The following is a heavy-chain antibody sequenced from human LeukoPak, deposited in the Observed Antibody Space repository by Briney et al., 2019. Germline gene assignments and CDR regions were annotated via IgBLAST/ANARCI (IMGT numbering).Heavy chain of an antibody. CDR2: IWYDGSNT. V-gene: IGHV3-30*19. Sequence: PGRSLRLSCAASGFTFSSYGMHWVRQAPGKGLEWVAVIWYDGSNTYYADSVKGRFTISRDNSKSTLYLQMNSLRAEDTAVYYCARDHSMDYGNWFDPWGQGPLVTVSS. CDR1: GFTFSSYG. CDR3: ARDHSMDYGNWFDP. J-gene: IGHJ5*02. D-gene: IGHD4-17*01.